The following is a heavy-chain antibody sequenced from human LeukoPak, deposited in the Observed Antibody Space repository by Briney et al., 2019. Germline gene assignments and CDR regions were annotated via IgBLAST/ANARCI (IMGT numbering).Heavy chain of an antibody. CDR3: AKDPDHYYDTSAYSFDY. Sequence: PGGSLRLSCAASRFTLRNYAMGWVRQAPGKGLEWVSAISGSGTITYYADSVKGRFTISRDNSKNTLYLQMSSLRGDDTAIYYCAKDPDHYYDTSAYSFDYWGQGTLVTVSS. CDR2: ISGSGTIT. CDR1: RFTLRNYA. J-gene: IGHJ4*02. D-gene: IGHD3-22*01. V-gene: IGHV3-23*01.